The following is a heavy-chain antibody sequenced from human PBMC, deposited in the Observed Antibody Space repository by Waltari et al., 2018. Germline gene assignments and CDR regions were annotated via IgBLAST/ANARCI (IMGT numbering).Heavy chain of an antibody. J-gene: IGHJ5*02. CDR1: GGSFSGYY. CDR2: INHSGST. D-gene: IGHD6-13*01. Sequence: QVQLQQWGAGLLKPSETLSLTCAVYGGSFSGYYWSWIRQPPGKGLEWIGEINHSGSTYYNPSLKSRVTISVDTSKNQFSLKLSSVTAADTAVYYCARLVFEYSSSWYVPNWFDPWGQGTLVTVSS. V-gene: IGHV4-34*01. CDR3: ARLVFEYSSSWYVPNWFDP.